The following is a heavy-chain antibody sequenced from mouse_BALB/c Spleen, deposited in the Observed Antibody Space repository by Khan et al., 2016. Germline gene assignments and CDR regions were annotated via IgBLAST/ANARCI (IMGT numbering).Heavy chain of an antibody. CDR2: INPDSSTI. D-gene: IGHD1-1*01. V-gene: IGHV4-1*02. CDR1: GFDFSRYW. Sequence: EVKLLESGGGLMQPGGSLKLSCAASGFDFSRYWMSWVRQAPGKGLEWIGEINPDSSTINYTPSLKDKFIISRDNAKNTLYLQMSKVRSEDTALYYCARRYYYGRYFDVWGAGTTVTVSS. J-gene: IGHJ1*01. CDR3: ARRYYYGRYFDV.